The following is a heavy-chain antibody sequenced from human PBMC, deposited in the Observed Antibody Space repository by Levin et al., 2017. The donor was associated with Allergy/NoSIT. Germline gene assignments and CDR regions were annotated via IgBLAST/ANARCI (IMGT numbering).Heavy chain of an antibody. Sequence: SETLSLTCAVSGGSISASHWWGWFRQPPGKGLEWIGEILHAETTNYSPSLKSRLTISGDKSKNVLSLAVSSVTAADTAVYYCARTGSGSSTDYWGQGILVTVSS. CDR1: GGSISASHW. CDR2: ILHAETT. V-gene: IGHV4-4*02. J-gene: IGHJ4*02. D-gene: IGHD3-10*01. CDR3: ARTGSGSSTDY.